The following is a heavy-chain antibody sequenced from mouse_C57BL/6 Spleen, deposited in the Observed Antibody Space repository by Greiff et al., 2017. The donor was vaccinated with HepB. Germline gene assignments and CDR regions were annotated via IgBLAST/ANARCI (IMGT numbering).Heavy chain of an antibody. V-gene: IGHV5-17*01. CDR1: GFTFSDYG. Sequence: EVKLVESGGGLVKPGGSLKLSCAASGFTFSDYGMHWVRQAPEKGLEWVAYISSGSSTIYYADTVKGRFTISRDNAKNPLFLQMTSLRSEDTAMYYCARRDDDGYYGGFDYWGQGTTLTVSS. J-gene: IGHJ2*01. CDR3: ARRDDDGYYGGFDY. D-gene: IGHD2-3*01. CDR2: ISSGSSTI.